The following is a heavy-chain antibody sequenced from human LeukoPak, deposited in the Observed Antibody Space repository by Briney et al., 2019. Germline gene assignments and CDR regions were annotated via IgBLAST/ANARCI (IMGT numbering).Heavy chain of an antibody. D-gene: IGHD5-24*01. CDR2: FYNSGST. Sequence: PSQTLSLTCTVSGGSISSGGYNWSWIRQHPGKGLEWIGYFYNSGSTYYNPSLKSRVTISVDTSKNQFSLKLTSVTAADSAVYYCARDLGDGYLANDYWGQGTLVTVSS. CDR1: GGSISSGGYN. CDR3: ARDLGDGYLANDY. V-gene: IGHV4-31*03. J-gene: IGHJ4*02.